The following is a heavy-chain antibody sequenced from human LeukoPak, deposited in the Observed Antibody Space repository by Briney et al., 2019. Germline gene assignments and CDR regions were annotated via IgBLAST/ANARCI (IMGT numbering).Heavy chain of an antibody. CDR2: ISAYNGNT. Sequence: ASVKVSCTASGYTFTSYGISWVRQAPGQGLEWMGWISAYNGNTNYAQKLQGRVTMTTDTSTSTAHMELRSLRSDDTAVYYCARDGGSYLYYYYYYGMDVWGQGTTVTVSS. V-gene: IGHV1-18*01. CDR1: GYTFTSYG. CDR3: ARDGGSYLYYYYYYGMDV. D-gene: IGHD1-26*01. J-gene: IGHJ6*02.